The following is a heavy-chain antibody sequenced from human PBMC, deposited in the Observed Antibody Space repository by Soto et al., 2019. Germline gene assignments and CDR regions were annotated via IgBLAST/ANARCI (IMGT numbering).Heavy chain of an antibody. D-gene: IGHD6-19*01. Sequence: ASEKASCKVSRYTPTELSMHCVRQAPGKGLEWMGGFDTEEGESIYAQKFQGRITTNEDTFTDTAYMALSSLRSEDTAVYYCATDRVSSGGYNWIDLWGQGTLVTVSS. CDR2: FDTEEGES. CDR1: RYTPTELS. V-gene: IGHV1-24*01. J-gene: IGHJ5*02. CDR3: ATDRVSSGGYNWIDL.